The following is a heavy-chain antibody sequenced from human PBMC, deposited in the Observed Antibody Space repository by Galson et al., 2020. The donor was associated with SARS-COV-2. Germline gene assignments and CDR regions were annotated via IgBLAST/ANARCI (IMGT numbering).Heavy chain of an antibody. CDR2: IYYNGNT. J-gene: IGHJ6*02. CDR1: GDSFSDSLYS. Sequence: SETLSLTCAVSGDSFSDSLYSWAWIRQSPGKGLEWIGSIYYNGNTYYNPSFQSRVTISADASSVHFTLRLRSVSATDTAVYFCARGTTIYYEFDVWGQGAPVTVSS. CDR3: ARGTTIYYEFDV. V-gene: IGHV4-39*02.